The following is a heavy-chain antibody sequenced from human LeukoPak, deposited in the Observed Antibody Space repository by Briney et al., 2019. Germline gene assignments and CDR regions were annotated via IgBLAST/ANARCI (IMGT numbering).Heavy chain of an antibody. CDR2: INAGNGNT. CDR1: GYTFTSYA. V-gene: IGHV1-3*01. Sequence: WASVNVSCKASGYTFTSYAMHWVRQAPGQRLEWMGWINAGNGNTKYSQKFQGRVTITRDTSASTAYMELSSLRSEDTAVYYCARDNPVAGDAFDIWGQGTMVTVSS. D-gene: IGHD6-19*01. J-gene: IGHJ3*02. CDR3: ARDNPVAGDAFDI.